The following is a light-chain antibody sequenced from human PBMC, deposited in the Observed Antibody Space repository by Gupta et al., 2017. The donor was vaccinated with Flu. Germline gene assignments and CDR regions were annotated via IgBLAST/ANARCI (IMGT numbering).Light chain of an antibody. CDR3: QQYDNWPPIT. J-gene: IGKJ5*01. Sequence: EIVMTQSPATLSVSPGERATLSCRASQSVSSNLAWYQQKPGQAPRLLIYDASTRATGIPARFSGSGAGTEFTLTISTRQSEDFAVYYCQQYDNWPPITFGQGTRLDIK. V-gene: IGKV3-15*01. CDR2: DAS. CDR1: QSVSSN.